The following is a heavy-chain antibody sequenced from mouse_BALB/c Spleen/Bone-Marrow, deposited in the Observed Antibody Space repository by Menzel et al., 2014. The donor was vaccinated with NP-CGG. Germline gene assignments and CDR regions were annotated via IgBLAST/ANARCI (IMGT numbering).Heavy chain of an antibody. CDR1: GYSITSGYG. CDR2: IHYSGST. CDR3: AREDRYEAYFPY. D-gene: IGHD2-14*01. Sequence: VQLKESGPDLVKPSQSLSLTCTVTGYSITSGYGWHLIRQFPGNKLEWMAYIHYSGSTNYNPSLKGRISITRDTSKNQFFLQLNSVTTEDTATYYCAREDRYEAYFPYWGQGTLFTVSA. J-gene: IGHJ3*01. V-gene: IGHV3-1*02.